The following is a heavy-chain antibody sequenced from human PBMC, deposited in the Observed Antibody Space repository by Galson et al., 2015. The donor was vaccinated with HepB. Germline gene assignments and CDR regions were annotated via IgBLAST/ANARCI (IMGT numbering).Heavy chain of an antibody. D-gene: IGHD4-23*01. Sequence: SLRLSCAASGFTFSSYAMHWVRQAPGKGLEWVAVISYDGSNKYYADSVKGRFTISRDNSKNTLYLQMNSLRAEDTAVYYCARGGGTVVTPLDYWGQGTLVTVSS. J-gene: IGHJ4*02. CDR2: ISYDGSNK. V-gene: IGHV3-30*04. CDR1: GFTFSSYA. CDR3: ARGGGTVVTPLDY.